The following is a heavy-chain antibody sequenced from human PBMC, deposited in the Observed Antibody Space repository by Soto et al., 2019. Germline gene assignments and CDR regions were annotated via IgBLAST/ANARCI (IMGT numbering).Heavy chain of an antibody. Sequence: QVQLVQSGAEVKRPGASVKVTCKASAYSFSSYGITWVRQAPGQGLEWVGWISAYNGNFNYAQKYEGRVTLTTDTATITAYMELSSVRSDDTAVYYCARIAACSTTSCSFPSRFHVRGYYYYYGLDVWGQGTTVTVSS. CDR3: ARIAACSTTSCSFPSRFHVRGYYYYYGLDV. J-gene: IGHJ6*02. V-gene: IGHV1-18*04. CDR1: AYSFSSYG. D-gene: IGHD2-2*01. CDR2: ISAYNGNF.